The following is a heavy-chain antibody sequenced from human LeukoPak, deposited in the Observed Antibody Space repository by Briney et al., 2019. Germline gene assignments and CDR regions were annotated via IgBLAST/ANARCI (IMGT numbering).Heavy chain of an antibody. V-gene: IGHV3-21*01. J-gene: IGHJ4*02. CDR2: ISSSGSYI. Sequence: GGSLRLSCAASGFTFSSYSMNWVRQAPGKGLEWVSSISSSGSYIYYADSVKGRFTISRDNAKNSLYLQMNSLRAEDTAVYYCARLSGYDPQIDYWGQGTLVTVSS. D-gene: IGHD6-25*01. CDR3: ARLSGYDPQIDY. CDR1: GFTFSSYS.